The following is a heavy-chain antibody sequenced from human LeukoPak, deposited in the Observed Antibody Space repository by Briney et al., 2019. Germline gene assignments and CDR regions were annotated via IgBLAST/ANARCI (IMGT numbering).Heavy chain of an antibody. Sequence: PGRSLRLSCAASGFTFSSYGMHWVRQAPGKGLEWVAVIWYDGSNKYYADSVKSRFTISRDNSKNTLYLQMNSPRAEDTAVYYCARERGYLWGYYDSSGYYSMGYWGQGTLVTVSS. CDR2: IWYDGSNK. CDR1: GFTFSSYG. J-gene: IGHJ4*02. V-gene: IGHV3-33*01. CDR3: ARERGYLWGYYDSSGYYSMGY. D-gene: IGHD3-22*01.